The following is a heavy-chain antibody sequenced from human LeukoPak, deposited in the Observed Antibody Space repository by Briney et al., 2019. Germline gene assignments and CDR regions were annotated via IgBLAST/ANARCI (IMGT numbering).Heavy chain of an antibody. D-gene: IGHD2-8*01. CDR2: IIPIFGTA. CDR1: GGTFSSYA. V-gene: IGHV1-69*05. Sequence: SVKVSCKASGGTFSSYAISWVRQAPGQGLEWMGGIIPIFGTANYAQKFQGRVTITTDESTSTAYMELSSLGSEDTAVYYCASPQGMVDYFDYWGQGTLVTVSS. CDR3: ASPQGMVDYFDY. J-gene: IGHJ4*02.